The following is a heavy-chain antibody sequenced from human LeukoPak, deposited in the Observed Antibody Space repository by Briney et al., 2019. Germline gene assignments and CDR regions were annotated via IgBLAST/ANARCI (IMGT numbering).Heavy chain of an antibody. V-gene: IGHV4-59*01. J-gene: IGHJ2*01. Sequence: PSETLSLTCTVSGGSISSYYWSWIRQPPGKGLEWIGFIYDSGSTNYNPSLKSRVTISVDTSKNQFSLKLSSVTAADTAVYYCARRAWYFDLWGRGTLVTVSS. CDR2: IYDSGST. CDR1: GGSISSYY. CDR3: ARRAWYFDL.